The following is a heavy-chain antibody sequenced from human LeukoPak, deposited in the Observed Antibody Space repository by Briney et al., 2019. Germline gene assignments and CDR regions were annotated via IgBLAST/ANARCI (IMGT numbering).Heavy chain of an antibody. Sequence: PGGSLRLSCAASGFTFSSYSMNWVRQAPGKGLEWVSYISSSSSTIYYADSVKGRFTISRDNAKNSLYLQMNSLRAEDTAVYYCARDRSKQQLATGNYWGQGTLVTVSS. CDR3: ARDRSKQQLATGNY. CDR2: ISSSSSTI. CDR1: GFTFSSYS. D-gene: IGHD6-13*01. J-gene: IGHJ4*02. V-gene: IGHV3-48*01.